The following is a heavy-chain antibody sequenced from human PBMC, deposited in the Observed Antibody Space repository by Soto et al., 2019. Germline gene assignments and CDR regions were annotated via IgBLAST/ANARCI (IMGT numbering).Heavy chain of an antibody. D-gene: IGHD3-10*01. CDR2: IYYSGST. V-gene: IGHV4-31*03. CDR3: AASCVACAGVNYYGMHA. Sequence: QVQLQESGPGLVKPSQTLSLTCTVSGDSISSGGYYWSWIRQHPGKGLEWIGYIYYSGSTYYNPSLKSRVTISADTSKNQFSLKLSSVTAADTAVYYCAASCVACAGVNYYGMHAWGQGTTVTVSS. CDR1: GDSISSGGYY. J-gene: IGHJ6*02.